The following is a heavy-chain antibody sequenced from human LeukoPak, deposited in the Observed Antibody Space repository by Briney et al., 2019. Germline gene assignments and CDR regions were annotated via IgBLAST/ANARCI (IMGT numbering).Heavy chain of an antibody. CDR2: IYYSDGST. V-gene: IGHV4-39*07. CDR1: GGSISSSSYY. CDR3: ARGFGGSGSIFDY. Sequence: PSETLSLTCTVSGGSISSSSYYWGWIRQPPGKGLEWIGSIYYSDGSTYYNPSLKSRVTISVDTSKNQFSLKLSSVTAADTAVYYCARGFGGSGSIFDYWGQGTLVTVSS. D-gene: IGHD3-10*01. J-gene: IGHJ4*02.